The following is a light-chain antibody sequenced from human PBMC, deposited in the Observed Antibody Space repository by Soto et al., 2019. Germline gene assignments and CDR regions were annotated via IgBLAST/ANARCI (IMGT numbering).Light chain of an antibody. Sequence: QAVVTQPASVSGSPGQSITISCTGTSSDIGAYNFVSWYQQHPGKAPKLMLYDVNIRPSGVSNRFSGSKSDNTASHTISGLQAEDEADYYCTSWTTSTTMIFGGGTKLTVL. CDR2: DVN. CDR3: TSWTTSTTMI. CDR1: SSDIGAYNF. V-gene: IGLV2-14*03. J-gene: IGLJ2*01.